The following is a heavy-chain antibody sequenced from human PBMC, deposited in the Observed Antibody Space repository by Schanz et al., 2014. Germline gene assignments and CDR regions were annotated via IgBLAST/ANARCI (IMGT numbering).Heavy chain of an antibody. D-gene: IGHD2-2*01. CDR3: SRGECSSTSGHEVAPPDD. V-gene: IGHV4-31*03. J-gene: IGHJ4*02. Sequence: QVQLQESGPGLVKPSQTLSLTCTVSGASISSRDFYWSWIRQFPGKGLEWIGYISYSGRTYYSPSLKSRRTMSVDTSKNQFSLRLSSVTAADTAIYYCSRGECSSTSGHEVAPPDDWGQGTLVTVSS. CDR2: ISYSGRT. CDR1: GASISSRDFY.